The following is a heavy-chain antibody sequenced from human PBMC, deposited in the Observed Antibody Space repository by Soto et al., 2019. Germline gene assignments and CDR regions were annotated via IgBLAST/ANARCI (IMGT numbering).Heavy chain of an antibody. CDR1: DGSISRSTFY. V-gene: IGHV4-39*01. CDR2: VHYTGST. J-gene: IGHJ4*02. D-gene: IGHD3-22*01. CDR3: ARHLYSGESSGYYGY. Sequence: SETLSLTCTVSDGSISRSTFYWGWIRQPPGKGLEWIGSVHYTGSTYYNTSLKSRVTMSVDSSKNHLSLKVSSVTAAYTAVYYCARHLYSGESSGYYGYWGQGALVTVSS.